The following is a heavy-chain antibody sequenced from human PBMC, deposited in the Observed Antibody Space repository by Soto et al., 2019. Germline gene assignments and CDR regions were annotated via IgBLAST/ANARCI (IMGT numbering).Heavy chain of an antibody. CDR2: IYPGDSDT. CDR1: GYSFTSYW. J-gene: IGHJ3*02. Sequence: GESLKISCKGSGYSFTSYWIGWVRQMPGKGLEWMGIIYPGDSDTRYSPSFQGQVTISADKSISTAYLQWSSLKASDTAMYYCASQMVTASPYDAFDIWGQGTMVTVSS. CDR3: ASQMVTASPYDAFDI. D-gene: IGHD2-21*02. V-gene: IGHV5-51*01.